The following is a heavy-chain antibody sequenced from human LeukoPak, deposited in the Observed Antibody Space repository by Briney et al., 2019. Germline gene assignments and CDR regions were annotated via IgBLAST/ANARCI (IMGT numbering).Heavy chain of an antibody. J-gene: IGHJ4*02. V-gene: IGHV1-2*04. CDR2: INPNSGGT. CDR3: ARGPFTYYYDSSGYYVAY. CDR1: GYTFTGYY. Sequence: GASVKVSCKASGYTFTGYYMHWVRQAPGQGLEWMGWINPNSGGTNYAQKFQGWVTMTRDTSISTAYMELGSLRSEDTAVYYCARGPFTYYYDSSGYYVAYWGQGTLVTVSS. D-gene: IGHD3-22*01.